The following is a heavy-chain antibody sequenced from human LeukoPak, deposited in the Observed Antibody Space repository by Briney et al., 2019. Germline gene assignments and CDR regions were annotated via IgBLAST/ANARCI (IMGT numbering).Heavy chain of an antibody. J-gene: IGHJ4*02. D-gene: IGHD3-9*01. Sequence: PGGSLRLSCAASGFSFSDSPMHWVRHASGKGLEWVGRVRDRANSYATGYAASVEGRFTISRDDSENMAYLQMNSLIIEDTAVYYCTRQRPQTGTFDYWGQGVLVTVSS. CDR3: TRQRPQTGTFDY. CDR2: VRDRANSYAT. V-gene: IGHV3-73*01. CDR1: GFSFSDSP.